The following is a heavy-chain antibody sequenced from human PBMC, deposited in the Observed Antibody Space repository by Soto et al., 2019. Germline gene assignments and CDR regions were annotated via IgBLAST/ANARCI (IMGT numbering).Heavy chain of an antibody. V-gene: IGHV3-49*04. J-gene: IGHJ4*02. CDR3: TAGKLYPPLDFDY. D-gene: IGHD2-8*01. CDR2: IRSKAYGGTT. Sequence: GGSLRLSXTASGFTFNDYTLSWVRQAPGKGLEWVGFIRSKAYGGTTEYAASVKGRFTISRDDSKSIAYLQMNSLKTEDTAVYYCTAGKLYPPLDFDYWGQGTLVTVSS. CDR1: GFTFNDYT.